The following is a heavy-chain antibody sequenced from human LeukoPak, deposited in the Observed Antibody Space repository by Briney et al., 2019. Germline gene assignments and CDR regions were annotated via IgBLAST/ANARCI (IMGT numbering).Heavy chain of an antibody. Sequence: GGSLRLSCVASGFTFSSYAMSWVRQAPGKGLEWVSAISGSGGSTYYADSVKGRFTISRDNSKNALCLQMNSLRAEDTAVYYCAKLSVVPAAIGFDYWGQGTLVTVSS. CDR1: GFTFSSYA. J-gene: IGHJ4*02. V-gene: IGHV3-23*01. D-gene: IGHD2-2*01. CDR3: AKLSVVPAAIGFDY. CDR2: ISGSGGST.